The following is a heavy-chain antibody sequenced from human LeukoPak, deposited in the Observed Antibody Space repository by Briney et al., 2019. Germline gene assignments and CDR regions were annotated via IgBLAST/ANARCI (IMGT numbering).Heavy chain of an antibody. J-gene: IGHJ6*02. V-gene: IGHV3-72*01. CDR2: TRNKANSYTT. CDR1: GFTFSDHY. Sequence: GGSLRLSCAASGFTFSDHYMDWVRQAPGKGLEWVGRTRNKANSYTTEYAASVKGRFTISRDDSKNSLYLQMNSLKTEDTAVYYCARSSRPKWFGETIYYYYYGMDVWGQGTTVTVSS. D-gene: IGHD3-10*01. CDR3: ARSSRPKWFGETIYYYYYGMDV.